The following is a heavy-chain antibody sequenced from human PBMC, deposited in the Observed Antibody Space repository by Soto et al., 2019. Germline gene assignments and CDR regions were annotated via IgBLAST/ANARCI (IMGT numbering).Heavy chain of an antibody. V-gene: IGHV3-7*01. Sequence: EVQLVQSGGGLVQPGGSLTLSCAASGFTFSTYWMTWVRQAPGKGLEWVANIKPDGSEGYYVDSVKGRFTLSRDNAKNYFYIQMTGLVVEYRAVYYFSKNLAGGEVASWARGPLVPVSS. CDR2: IKPDGSEG. CDR1: GFTFSTYW. D-gene: IGHD2-21*01. J-gene: IGHJ5*02. CDR3: SKNLAGGEVAS.